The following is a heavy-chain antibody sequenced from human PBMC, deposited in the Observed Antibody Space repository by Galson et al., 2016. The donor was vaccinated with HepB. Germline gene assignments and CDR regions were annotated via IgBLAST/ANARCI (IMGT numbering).Heavy chain of an antibody. D-gene: IGHD2-21*01. CDR3: AKDLWINKWTNYFDY. Sequence: SLRLSCAASGFTLTNYGMHWVRQAPGKGLEWVAMISYDGSAEYYAESVKGRFTIPRDNSENTMYLQMSSLRTEDTAVYYCAKDLWINKWTNYFDYWGQGTLVTVSA. J-gene: IGHJ4*02. V-gene: IGHV3-30*18. CDR2: ISYDGSAE. CDR1: GFTLTNYG.